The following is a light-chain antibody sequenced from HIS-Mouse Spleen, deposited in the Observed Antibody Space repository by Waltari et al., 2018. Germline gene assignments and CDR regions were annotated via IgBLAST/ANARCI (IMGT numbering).Light chain of an antibody. CDR2: DVS. CDR3: SSYTSSSTYV. V-gene: IGLV2-14*03. J-gene: IGLJ1*01. Sequence: QSALTQPASVSGSPGQSITISCTGTSSDVGGYNYVSWYQQHPGKAHKRMIYDVSNRTSGVCNRFSCSKSGNTASLTISGLQAEDEADYYCSSYTSSSTYVFGTGTKVTVL. CDR1: SSDVGGYNY.